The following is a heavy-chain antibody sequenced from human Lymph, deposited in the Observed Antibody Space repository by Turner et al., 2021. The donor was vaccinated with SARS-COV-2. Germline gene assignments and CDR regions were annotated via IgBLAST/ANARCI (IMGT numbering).Heavy chain of an antibody. J-gene: IGHJ6*02. V-gene: IGHV3-9*01. CDR1: GFTFDEYV. CDR2: ISWKSGSI. CDR3: AKGRRFGMDV. Sequence: EVQLVESGGRSVQPGRYLRLSCAAAGFTFDEYVMIWVRQAPGKVRECVSGISWKSGSIGYADSVKGRFTVSRDNAKNSLYLQMNSLRAEDTALYYCAKGRRFGMDVWGQGTTVTVSS.